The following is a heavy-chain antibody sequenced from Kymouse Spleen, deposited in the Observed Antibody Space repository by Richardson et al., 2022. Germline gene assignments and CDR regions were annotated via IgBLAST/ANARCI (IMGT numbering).Heavy chain of an antibody. J-gene: IGHJ6*02. D-gene: IGHD6-19*01. V-gene: IGHV3-21*03. CDR1: GFTFSSYS. CDR3: ARDESGWYDYYYYYGMDV. Sequence: EVQLVESGGGLVKPGGSLRLSCAASGFTFSSYSMNWVRQAPGKGLEWVSSISSSSSYIYYADSVKGRFTISRDNAKNSLYLQMNSLRAEDTAVYYCARDESGWYDYYYYYGMDVWGQGTTVTVSS. CDR2: ISSSSSYI.